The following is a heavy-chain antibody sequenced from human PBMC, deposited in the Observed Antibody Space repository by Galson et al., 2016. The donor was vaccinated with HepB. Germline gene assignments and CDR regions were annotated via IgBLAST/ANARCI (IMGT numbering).Heavy chain of an antibody. CDR3: ARDKMVNPRGTQWNGMDV. CDR1: GYSFSSFA. D-gene: IGHD2-8*01. V-gene: IGHV1-3*01. Sequence: SVKVSCKASGYSFSSFAIHWVRQAPGQRLEWMGWIHAATGNTKYPQNFQGRVTLTRDTSASTVYMKVSSLRPEDTAFYYCARDKMVNPRGTQWNGMDVWGQGTAITVSS. CDR2: IHAATGNT. J-gene: IGHJ6*02.